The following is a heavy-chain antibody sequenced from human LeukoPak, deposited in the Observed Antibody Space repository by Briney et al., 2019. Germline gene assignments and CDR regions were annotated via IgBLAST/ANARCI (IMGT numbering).Heavy chain of an antibody. CDR2: IYHSGST. J-gene: IGHJ6*03. Sequence: SETLSLTXAVSGYSISSGYYWGWIRQPPGKGLEWIGSIYHSGSTYYNPSLKSRVTISVDTSKNQFSLKLSSVTAADTAVYYCASRPSGSYYRYYYYYYMDVWGKGTTVTVSS. CDR3: ASRPSGSYYRYYYYYYMDV. D-gene: IGHD1-26*01. CDR1: GYSISSGYY. V-gene: IGHV4-38-2*01.